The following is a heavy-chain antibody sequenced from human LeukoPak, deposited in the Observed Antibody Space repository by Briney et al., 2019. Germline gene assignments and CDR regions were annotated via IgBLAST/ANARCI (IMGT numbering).Heavy chain of an antibody. CDR1: GFTFSSYA. D-gene: IGHD3-22*01. CDR3: AKVRYYDSSGYYYFDY. J-gene: IGHJ4*02. V-gene: IGHV3-23*01. CDR2: ISGSGGST. Sequence: GGSLRLSRAASGFTFSSYAMSWVRQAPGKGLEWVSAISGSGGSTYYADSVKGRFTISRDNSKNTLYLQMNSLRAEDTAVYYCAKVRYYDSSGYYYFDYWGQGNPGHRLL.